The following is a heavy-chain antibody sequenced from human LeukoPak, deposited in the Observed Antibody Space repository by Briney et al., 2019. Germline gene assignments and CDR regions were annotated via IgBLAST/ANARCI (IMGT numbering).Heavy chain of an antibody. CDR2: INPRGGST. V-gene: IGHV1-46*01. Sequence: APVKVSCKASGYTFISYYMHWVRQAPGQGLEWMGIINPRGGSTSYAQKFQGRVTMTRDTPTSTVYMELSSLRSEDTAVYYCARDTANYYYDSSGYYFDYWGQGTLVTVSS. CDR3: ARDTANYYYDSSGYYFDY. J-gene: IGHJ4*02. CDR1: GYTFISYY. D-gene: IGHD3-22*01.